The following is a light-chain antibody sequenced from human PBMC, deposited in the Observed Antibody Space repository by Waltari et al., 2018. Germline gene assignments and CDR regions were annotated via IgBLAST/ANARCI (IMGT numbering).Light chain of an antibody. Sequence: QSALTQPASVSGSPGQSITISCPGPSSDVGGYNYVPWYQQHPGKAPKLMIYDVSNRPSGVSNRFSGSKSGNTASLTISGLQAEDEADYYCSSYTSSSTLPYVFGTGTKVTVL. V-gene: IGLV2-14*01. CDR2: DVS. CDR1: SSDVGGYNY. J-gene: IGLJ1*01. CDR3: SSYTSSSTLPYV.